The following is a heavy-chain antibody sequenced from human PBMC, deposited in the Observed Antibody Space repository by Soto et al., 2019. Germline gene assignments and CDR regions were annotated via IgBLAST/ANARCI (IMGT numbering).Heavy chain of an antibody. V-gene: IGHV3-74*01. Sequence: GGSLRLSCAASGFTFSSYWMHWVRQAPGKGLVWVSRINSDGSSTSYADSVKGRFTISRDNAKNTLYLQMNSLRAEDTAVYYCARDPRHSSSWPNNWFDPWGQGTLVTVSS. CDR2: INSDGSST. D-gene: IGHD6-13*01. J-gene: IGHJ5*02. CDR3: ARDPRHSSSWPNNWFDP. CDR1: GFTFSSYW.